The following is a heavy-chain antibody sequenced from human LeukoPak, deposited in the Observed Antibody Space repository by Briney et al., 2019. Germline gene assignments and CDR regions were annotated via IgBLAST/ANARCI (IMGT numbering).Heavy chain of an antibody. J-gene: IGHJ5*02. CDR1: GGTFSSFA. D-gene: IGHD5-24*01. Sequence: SVKVSCKASGGTFSSFAISWVRQAPGQGLEWMGGIIPIFGTANYAQKFQGRVTITADESTSTAYMELSSLRSEDTAVYYCAGVEMATIPFWFDPWGQGTLVTVSS. CDR3: AGVEMATIPFWFDP. V-gene: IGHV1-69*13. CDR2: IIPIFGTA.